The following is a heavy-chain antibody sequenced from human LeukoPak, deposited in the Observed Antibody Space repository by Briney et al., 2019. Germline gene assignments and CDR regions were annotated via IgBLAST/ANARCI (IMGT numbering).Heavy chain of an antibody. CDR1: EYSFTTYW. J-gene: IGHJ4*02. CDR3: SRHKLEREMTDY. Sequence: GESLRISCKTSEYSFTTYWIGWVRQMSGKGLEWMGIINPGDSETRYNPSFQGQVTISVDKSINTAYLQWSRLKASDTAMYFCSRHKLEREMTDYWGQGTLVTVSS. D-gene: IGHD6-25*01. V-gene: IGHV5-51*01. CDR2: INPGDSET.